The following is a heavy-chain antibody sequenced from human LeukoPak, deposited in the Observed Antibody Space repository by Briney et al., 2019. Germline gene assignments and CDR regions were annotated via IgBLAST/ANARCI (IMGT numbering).Heavy chain of an antibody. D-gene: IGHD3-22*01. V-gene: IGHV1-18*01. CDR1: GYTFTTYG. Sequence: GASVKVSCKSSGYTFTTYGISWVRQAPGQGLEWMGWISAYNGNTNYAQKLQGRVTMTTDTSTSTAYMELSSLRSEDTAVYYCARDPSYYYDSSAQRSYFDYWGQGTLVTVSS. CDR3: ARDPSYYYDSSAQRSYFDY. J-gene: IGHJ4*02. CDR2: ISAYNGNT.